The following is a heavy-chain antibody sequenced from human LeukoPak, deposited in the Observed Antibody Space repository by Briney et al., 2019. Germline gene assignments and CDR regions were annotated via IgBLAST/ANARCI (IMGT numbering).Heavy chain of an antibody. Sequence: SETLSLTCTVSGDSISSSNCYWGWIRQPPGKGLEWIGSMYYRGSTYHNPSLKSRVTISVDTSKNQFSLKLSSVTAADTAVYYCATTTIRLGYWGQGTLVTVSS. D-gene: IGHD1-26*01. V-gene: IGHV4-39*07. CDR3: ATTTIRLGY. CDR1: GDSISSSNCY. J-gene: IGHJ4*02. CDR2: MYYRGST.